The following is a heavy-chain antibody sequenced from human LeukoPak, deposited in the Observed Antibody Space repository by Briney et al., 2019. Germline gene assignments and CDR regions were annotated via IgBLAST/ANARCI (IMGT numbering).Heavy chain of an antibody. J-gene: IGHJ3*02. Sequence: GGTLRLSCAASGLTFINFGMTWVRQAPGKGLEWVSAISGSAVITFYADSVKGRFTISRDNSKNALYLQMNSLRAEDTALYYCAKSRLSGINDAFDIWGQGTMVTVSS. D-gene: IGHD3-3*01. CDR1: GLTFINFG. V-gene: IGHV3-23*01. CDR3: AKSRLSGINDAFDI. CDR2: ISGSAVIT.